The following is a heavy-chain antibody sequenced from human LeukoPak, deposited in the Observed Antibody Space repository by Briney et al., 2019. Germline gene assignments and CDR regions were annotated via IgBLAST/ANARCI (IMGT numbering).Heavy chain of an antibody. V-gene: IGHV1-69*05. D-gene: IGHD3-10*01. J-gene: IGHJ4*02. Sequence: SVKVSCKAYGGTFSSYAISWVRQAPGQGIEWMGGIIPIFGTANYAKKFQGRVTIKTDESTSTAYMELSSLRSEDTAVYYCATTYYYGSGIDYWGQGTLVTVSS. CDR1: GGTFSSYA. CDR3: ATTYYYGSGIDY. CDR2: IIPIFGTA.